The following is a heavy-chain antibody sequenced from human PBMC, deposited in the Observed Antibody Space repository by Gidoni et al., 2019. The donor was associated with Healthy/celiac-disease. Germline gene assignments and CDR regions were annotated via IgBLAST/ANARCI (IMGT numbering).Heavy chain of an antibody. D-gene: IGHD3-3*01. Sequence: EVQLLESGGGLVQPGGSLRLSCAASGLTFRSYARSWVRQAPGKGREWVSAISGSGGSTYYADSVKGRFTISRDNSKNTLYLQMNSLRAEDTAVYYCATLTIFGPPAKFDYWGQGTLVTVSS. CDR1: GLTFRSYA. J-gene: IGHJ4*02. CDR3: ATLTIFGPPAKFDY. CDR2: ISGSGGST. V-gene: IGHV3-23*01.